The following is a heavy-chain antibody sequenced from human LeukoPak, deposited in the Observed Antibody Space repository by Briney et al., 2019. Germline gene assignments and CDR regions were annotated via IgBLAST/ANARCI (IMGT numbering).Heavy chain of an antibody. CDR2: INHSGST. J-gene: IGHJ4*02. V-gene: IGHV4-39*02. CDR1: GGSISSGSYY. CDR3: ARRSYNSPFRY. Sequence: SQTLSLTCTVSGGSISSGSYYWSWIRQPPGKGLEWIGEINHSGSTNYNPSLKSRVTISVDTSKNHFSLNLRSVTAADTAVYYCARRSYNSPFRYWGQGTPVTVSS. D-gene: IGHD5-24*01.